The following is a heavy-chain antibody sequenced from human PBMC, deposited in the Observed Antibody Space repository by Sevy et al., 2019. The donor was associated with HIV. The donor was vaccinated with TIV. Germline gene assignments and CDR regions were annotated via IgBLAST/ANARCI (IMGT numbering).Heavy chain of an antibody. Sequence: GGSLRLSCAASGFTFSDFAMAWVRQAPGKGLEWVALILFDGRNKYYADSVVGRFTISRDNSKKTLFLEMNSLRHDDTAMYYCASRGGDFWNGYNFDHWGQGTLVTVSS. CDR3: ASRGGDFWNGYNFDH. CDR2: ILFDGRNK. V-gene: IGHV3-30*03. D-gene: IGHD3-3*01. CDR1: GFTFSDFA. J-gene: IGHJ4*02.